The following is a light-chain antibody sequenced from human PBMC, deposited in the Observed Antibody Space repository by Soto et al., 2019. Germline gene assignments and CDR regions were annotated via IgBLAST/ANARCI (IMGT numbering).Light chain of an antibody. Sequence: IVMTQSPATLSVSPGERATLSCRASQSVSSNLAWYQQKPGQAPRLLIYGASARPTGIPARFSGSGSGTEFTLTISSLQSEDFAVYYCQQYNDWPRTFGQGTKVEFK. CDR3: QQYNDWPRT. V-gene: IGKV3-15*01. CDR2: GAS. J-gene: IGKJ1*01. CDR1: QSVSSN.